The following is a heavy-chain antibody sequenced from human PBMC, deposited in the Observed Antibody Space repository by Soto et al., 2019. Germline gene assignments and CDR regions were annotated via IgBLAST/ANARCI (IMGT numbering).Heavy chain of an antibody. CDR1: GGSISSSSYY. CDR3: AREFSTVTNYGMDV. V-gene: IGHV4-39*07. CDR2: IFYIGST. Sequence: PSETLSLTCTVSGGSISSSSYYWGWIRQPPGKGLEWIGNIFYIGSTYYNPSLKSRVTISVDTSKNQFSLKLSSVTAADTAVYYCAREFSTVTNYGMDVWGQGTTVTVSS. J-gene: IGHJ6*02. D-gene: IGHD4-17*01.